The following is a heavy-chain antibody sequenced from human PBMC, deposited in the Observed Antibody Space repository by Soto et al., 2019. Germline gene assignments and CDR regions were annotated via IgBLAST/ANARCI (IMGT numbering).Heavy chain of an antibody. V-gene: IGHV3-23*01. CDR1: GFTFSSYA. Sequence: EVQLLESGGGLVQPVGSLRLSCAASGFTFSSYAMSWVRQAPGKGLEWVSAISGSGGSTYYADSVKGRFTISRDNSKNTLYLQMNSLRAEDTAVYYCAKSRVSSSSGMDVWGQGTTVTVSS. J-gene: IGHJ6*02. D-gene: IGHD6-13*01. CDR2: ISGSGGST. CDR3: AKSRVSSSSGMDV.